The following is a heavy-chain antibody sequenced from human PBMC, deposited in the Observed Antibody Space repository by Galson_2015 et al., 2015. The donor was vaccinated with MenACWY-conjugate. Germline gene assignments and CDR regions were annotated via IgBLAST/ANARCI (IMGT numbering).Heavy chain of an antibody. D-gene: IGHD3-16*01. J-gene: IGHJ4*02. CDR1: GFTFDDYG. CDR3: ARENTHNYAYAIDY. Sequence: SLRLSCAASGFTFDDYGMTWVRQAPGKGLEWVANIKGDGSEIWYVDSVKGRFTISRDNARYSLYLQMNALRAEDTAVYYCARENTHNYAYAIDYWGQGILVSVSS. V-gene: IGHV3-7*03. CDR2: IKGDGSEI.